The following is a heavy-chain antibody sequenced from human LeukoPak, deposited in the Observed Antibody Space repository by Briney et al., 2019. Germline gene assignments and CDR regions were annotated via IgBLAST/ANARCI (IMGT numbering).Heavy chain of an antibody. CDR3: ARADRLDGSPYLIGP. D-gene: IGHD1-26*01. CDR1: GYTFIDYY. Sequence: GASVKVSCKTSGYTFIDYYMHWVRQAPGQGLEWMGLINPSSGRTSTAQKFQGRITMTRDTSITTFYMEVSWLTSDDTAIYYCARADRLDGSPYLIGPWGQGTLVSVSS. V-gene: IGHV1-2*02. J-gene: IGHJ5*02. CDR2: INPSSGRT.